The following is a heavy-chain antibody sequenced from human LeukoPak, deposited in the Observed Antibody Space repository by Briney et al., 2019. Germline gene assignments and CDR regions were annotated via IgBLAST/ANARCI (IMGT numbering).Heavy chain of an antibody. CDR1: GGSISSYY. J-gene: IGHJ4*02. D-gene: IGHD5-18*01. CDR3: ATEAGYSYGYGY. CDR2: IYYSGST. V-gene: IGHV4-59*01. Sequence: SETLSLTCTVSGGSISSYYWSWIRQPPGKGLEWIGHIYYSGSTNYNPSLKSRVTISIDTSKNQFSLRLSSVTAADTAVYYCATEAGYSYGYGYWGQGTLVTVSS.